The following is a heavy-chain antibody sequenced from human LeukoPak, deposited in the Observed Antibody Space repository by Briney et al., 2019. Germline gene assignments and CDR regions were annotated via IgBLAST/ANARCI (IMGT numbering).Heavy chain of an antibody. CDR1: GGTFISYA. D-gene: IGHD5-24*01. CDR3: AVDVEMATTKTADAFDI. J-gene: IGHJ3*02. Sequence: SXXVSCKASGGTFISYAISWVRQAPGQGLEWMGRIIPIFGTANYAQKFQGRVTITADESTSTAYMELSSLRSEDTAVYYCAVDVEMATTKTADAFDIWGQGTMVTVSS. CDR2: IIPIFGTA. V-gene: IGHV1-69*15.